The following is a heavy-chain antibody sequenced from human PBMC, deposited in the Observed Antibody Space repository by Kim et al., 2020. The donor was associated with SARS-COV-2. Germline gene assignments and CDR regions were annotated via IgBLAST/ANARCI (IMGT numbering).Heavy chain of an antibody. CDR1: GFTFSSYA. D-gene: IGHD3-22*01. CDR2: ISYDGSNK. J-gene: IGHJ3*02. Sequence: GGSLRLSCAASGFTFSSYAMHWVRQAPGKGLEWVAVISYDGSNKYYADSVKGRFTISRDNSKNTLYLQMNSLRAEDTAVYYCAIGRPRITMIVVVNRNVYDAFDIWGQGTMVTVSS. CDR3: AIGRPRITMIVVVNRNVYDAFDI. V-gene: IGHV3-30-3*01.